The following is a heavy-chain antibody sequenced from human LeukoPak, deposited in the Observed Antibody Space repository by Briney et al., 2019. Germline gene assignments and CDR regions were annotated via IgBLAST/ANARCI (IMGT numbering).Heavy chain of an antibody. J-gene: IGHJ4*02. V-gene: IGHV3-21*01. D-gene: IGHD1-26*01. Sequence: PGGSLRLSCAASGFTFSSYSMNWVPQAPGGGLEWVSTISSGSSYRSYADSVKGRFTISRDNTKNSLYLQMNSLRAEDTAVYYCARGSGSSGKDYWGQGTLVTVSS. CDR2: ISSGSSYR. CDR3: ARGSGSSGKDY. CDR1: GFTFSSYS.